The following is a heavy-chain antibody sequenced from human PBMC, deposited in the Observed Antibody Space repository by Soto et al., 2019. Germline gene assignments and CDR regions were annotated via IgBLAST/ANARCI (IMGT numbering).Heavy chain of an antibody. V-gene: IGHV4-4*02. CDR3: ARLRVFATYYDFWSGFSYYGMDV. D-gene: IGHD3-3*01. Sequence: SETLSLTCAVSGGSISSSNWWSWVRQPPGKGLEWIGEIYHSGSTNYNPSLKSRVTISVDKSKNQFSLKLSSVTAADTAVYYCARLRVFATYYDFWSGFSYYGMDVWGQGTTVTVSS. J-gene: IGHJ6*02. CDR1: GGSISSSNW. CDR2: IYHSGST.